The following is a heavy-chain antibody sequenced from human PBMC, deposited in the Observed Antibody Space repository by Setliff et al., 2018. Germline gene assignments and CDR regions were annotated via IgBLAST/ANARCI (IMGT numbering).Heavy chain of an antibody. CDR1: GGTFRSYG. Sequence: GASVKVSCKASGGTFRSYGISWVRQAPGQGLEWMGGTIPMFGSANYAQKFQGRVTIITDEFTGTAYMELSSLRTEDTAVYYCAREGVDMRSSTDYRYYMDVWGKGTTVTVSS. J-gene: IGHJ6*03. V-gene: IGHV1-69*05. D-gene: IGHD5-12*01. CDR3: AREGVDMRSSTDYRYYMDV. CDR2: TIPMFGSA.